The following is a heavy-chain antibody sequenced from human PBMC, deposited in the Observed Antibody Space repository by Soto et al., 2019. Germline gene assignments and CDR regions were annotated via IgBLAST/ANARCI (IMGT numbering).Heavy chain of an antibody. CDR1: GGSFSGYY. D-gene: IGHD6-25*01. V-gene: IGHV4-34*01. J-gene: IGHJ5*02. CDR3: ARVAAFDWFDP. Sequence: SETLSLTCAVYGGSFSGYYWSWIRQPPGKGLEWIGEINHSGSTNYNPSLKSRVTISVDTSKNQFSLKLSSVTAADTAVYYCARVAAFDWFDPWGQGIQVTVSS. CDR2: INHSGST.